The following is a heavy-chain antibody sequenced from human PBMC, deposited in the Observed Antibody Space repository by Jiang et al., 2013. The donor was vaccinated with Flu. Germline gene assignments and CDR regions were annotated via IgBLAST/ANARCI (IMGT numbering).Heavy chain of an antibody. D-gene: IGHD6-13*01. V-gene: IGHV3-23*01. Sequence: QLLESGGGLVQPGGSLRLSCAASGFTFSSYAMSWVRQAPGKGLEWVSGISGSGGNTYYADSVKGRFTISRDNSKNTLYLQMNSLRVEDTAVYYCAKEGEIAAAGNGYWGQGTLVTVSS. CDR1: GFTFSSYA. J-gene: IGHJ4*02. CDR3: AKEGEIAAAGNGY. CDR2: ISGSGGNT.